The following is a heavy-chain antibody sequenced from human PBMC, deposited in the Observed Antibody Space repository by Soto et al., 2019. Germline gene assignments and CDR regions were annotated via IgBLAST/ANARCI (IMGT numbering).Heavy chain of an antibody. CDR1: GYTFSGFY. V-gene: IGHV1-2*02. Sequence: ASVKVSCKASGYTFSGFYMHWVRQAPGQGLEWMGWTNPNSGGTKSAEKFQGRVTMTRDTSISTAYMELSRLTSDDTAVYYCASAAVTGTAGLDFWGQETQVTVSS. D-gene: IGHD6-19*01. J-gene: IGHJ4*02. CDR3: ASAAVTGTAGLDF. CDR2: TNPNSGGT.